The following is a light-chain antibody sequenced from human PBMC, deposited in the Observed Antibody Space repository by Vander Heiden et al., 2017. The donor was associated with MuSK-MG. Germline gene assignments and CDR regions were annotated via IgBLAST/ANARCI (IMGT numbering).Light chain of an antibody. CDR3: LQDYNYPLT. Sequence: AIQMTQSPSSLSASVGDRVTITCRASQGIKNDLGWYQQRPGKAPNLLIYAASSLQSGVPSRFSGSGSGTDFTLTISSLQPEDFATYYCLQDYNYPLTCGGGTKVEIK. CDR1: QGIKND. CDR2: AAS. J-gene: IGKJ4*01. V-gene: IGKV1-6*01.